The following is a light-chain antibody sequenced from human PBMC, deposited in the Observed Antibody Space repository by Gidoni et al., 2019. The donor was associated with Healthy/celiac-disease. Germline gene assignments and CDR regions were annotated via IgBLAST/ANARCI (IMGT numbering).Light chain of an antibody. J-gene: IGLJ2*01. CDR1: SSNIGSGFD. CDR2: DNS. CDR3: QSYDSSLSVSV. V-gene: IGLV1-40*01. Sequence: QSVLTQPPSVSGAPGQRVTISCTGSSSNIGSGFDVHWYQQLPGTAPKLLIYDNSNRPSGVPDRFSGSKSGTSASLAITGLQAEDEADYYCQSYDSSLSVSVFGGGTKVTVV.